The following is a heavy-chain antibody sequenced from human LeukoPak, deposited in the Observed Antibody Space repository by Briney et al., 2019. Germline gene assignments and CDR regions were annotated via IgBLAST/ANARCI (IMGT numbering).Heavy chain of an antibody. CDR3: ARGITVAYFDY. V-gene: IGHV1-3*04. Sequence: ASVKVSCKASGYTFTTYAMHWVRQAPGQRLEWMGWINTGNGYTKYSQNFQGRVTITRDTSASTAYMELSSLKSEDTAVYYCARGITVAYFDYWGQGTLVTVSS. CDR2: INTGNGYT. CDR1: GYTFTTYA. D-gene: IGHD6-19*01. J-gene: IGHJ4*02.